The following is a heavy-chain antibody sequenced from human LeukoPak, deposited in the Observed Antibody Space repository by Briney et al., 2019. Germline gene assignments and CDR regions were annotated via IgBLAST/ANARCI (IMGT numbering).Heavy chain of an antibody. V-gene: IGHV4-59*12. CDR1: SASITNYY. CDR2: IYYTGTT. CDR3: ARGARGVVPAANPPGGWFDP. Sequence: SETLSLTCTVSSASITNYYWSWIRQPPGKGLEYIGHIYYTGTTDYNPSLKSRVTISVDTSKNQFSLKLSSVTAADTAVYYCARGARGVVPAANPPGGWFDPWGQGTLVTVSS. J-gene: IGHJ5*02. D-gene: IGHD2-2*01.